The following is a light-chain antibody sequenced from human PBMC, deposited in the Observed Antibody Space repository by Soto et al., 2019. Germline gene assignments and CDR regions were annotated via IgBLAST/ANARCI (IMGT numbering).Light chain of an antibody. J-gene: IGLJ1*01. CDR3: SSYTSSSTLWV. CDR2: DVS. CDR1: SSDVGGQNY. Sequence: QSALTQPASVSGSPGQSITISCTGTSSDVGGQNYVSWYQQYPGKAPKLMIYDVSNRPSGVSNRFSGSKSGNTASLTLSGLQAEDEAEYYCSSYTSSSTLWVFGTGTQLTVL. V-gene: IGLV2-14*01.